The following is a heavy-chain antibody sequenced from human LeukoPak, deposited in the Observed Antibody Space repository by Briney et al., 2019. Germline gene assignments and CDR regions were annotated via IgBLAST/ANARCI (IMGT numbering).Heavy chain of an antibody. V-gene: IGHV3-23*01. D-gene: IGHD5/OR15-5a*01. J-gene: IGHJ5*02. CDR3: AKDDLMDSVSTVRNWFDT. CDR1: GFTFANYA. Sequence: GGSLRLSRAASGFTFANYALTWVRQAPGKGLEWVSTVSGGGGVTYYAGSVKGRFTISRDNSKNTLYLQMNSLRAEDTALYYCAKDDLMDSVSTVRNWFDTWGQGTLVTVSS. CDR2: VSGGGGVT.